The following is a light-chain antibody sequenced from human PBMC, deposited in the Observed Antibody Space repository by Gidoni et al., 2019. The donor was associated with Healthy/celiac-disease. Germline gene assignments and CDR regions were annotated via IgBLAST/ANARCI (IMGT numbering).Light chain of an antibody. J-gene: IGKJ4*01. CDR3: QQYNNWPLT. Sequence: EIVMTQSQATLSVSPGERATLSCRASQSVSSNLAWYQQKPGQAPRLLIYGASTRATGIPARFSGSVSVTEFTLTISSLQSEDFAVYYCQQYNNWPLTFGGGTKVEIK. V-gene: IGKV3-15*01. CDR1: QSVSSN. CDR2: GAS.